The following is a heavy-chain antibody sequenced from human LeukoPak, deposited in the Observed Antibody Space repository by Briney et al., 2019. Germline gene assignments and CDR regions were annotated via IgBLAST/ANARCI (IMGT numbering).Heavy chain of an antibody. CDR2: INQDGSEK. CDR3: ARAGSTGTVDF. Sequence: GGSLRLSCAASGFTFSSYGMSWVRQAPGKGLEWVANINQDGSEKYYVDSVEGRFTISKDNAKNSLYLQMNSLRAEDTAVYYCARAGSTGTVDFWGQGTLVTVSS. V-gene: IGHV3-7*01. CDR1: GFTFSSYG. D-gene: IGHD1-1*01. J-gene: IGHJ4*02.